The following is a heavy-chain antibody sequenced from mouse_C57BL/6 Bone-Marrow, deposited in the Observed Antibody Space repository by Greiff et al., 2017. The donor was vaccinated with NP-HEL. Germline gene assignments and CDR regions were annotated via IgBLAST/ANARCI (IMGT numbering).Heavy chain of an antibody. CDR1: GYTFTSYW. J-gene: IGHJ1*03. CDR2: IDPSDSYT. V-gene: IGHV1-50*01. Sequence: QVQLQQPGAELVKPGASVKLSCKASGYTFTSYWMQWVKQRPGQGLEWIGEIDPSDSYTNYNQKFKGKATLTVDTSSSTAYMQLSSLTSEDSAVYYCARSRTPKFLLLRSYWYFDVWGTGTTVTVSS. D-gene: IGHD1-1*01. CDR3: ARSRTPKFLLLRSYWYFDV.